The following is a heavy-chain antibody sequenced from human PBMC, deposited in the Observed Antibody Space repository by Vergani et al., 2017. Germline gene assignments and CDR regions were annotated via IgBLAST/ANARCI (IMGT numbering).Heavy chain of an antibody. CDR3: AMLADYDYGDGPAFF. CDR1: GGTFSSYA. J-gene: IGHJ4*02. Sequence: QVQLVQSGAEVKKPGSSVKVSCKASGGTFSSYAISWVRQAPGQGLEWMGGFIPIFGTANYAQKFQGRVTITADESTSTAYMVLSSLRSEDTAVYYCAMLADYDYGDGPAFFWGQGTLVTVSS. D-gene: IGHD4-17*01. CDR2: FIPIFGTA. V-gene: IGHV1-69*12.